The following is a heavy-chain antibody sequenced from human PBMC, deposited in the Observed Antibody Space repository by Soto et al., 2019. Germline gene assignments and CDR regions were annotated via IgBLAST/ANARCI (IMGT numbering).Heavy chain of an antibody. CDR3: AKRYMRHNYGLSGYYGLDV. Sequence: PGGSLRLSCAASGFTFSSYDMHRVRQAPGKGLEWVAVMSYDGTIKYYADSVKGRFTISRDNSKNTLYLQMESLRDEDTAVYYCAKRYMRHNYGLSGYYGLDVWGQGTTVTVSS. J-gene: IGHJ6*02. D-gene: IGHD5-18*01. CDR1: GFTFSSYD. CDR2: MSYDGTIK. V-gene: IGHV3-30*18.